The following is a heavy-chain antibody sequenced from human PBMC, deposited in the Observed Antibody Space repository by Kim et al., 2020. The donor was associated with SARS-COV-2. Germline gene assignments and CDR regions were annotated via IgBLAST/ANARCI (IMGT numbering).Heavy chain of an antibody. V-gene: IGHV4-34*01. CDR2: IHQSGST. CDR1: GGSFSGHY. D-gene: IGHD2-2*02. J-gene: IGHJ6*02. Sequence: SETLSLTCAVYGGSFSGHYWSWIRQPPGKGLEWIGDIHQSGSTNYNPSLKSRVTISIDTSKNQFSLTLRPVTAADTGFYYCARGRAGVVPAPILGIGPHYACVSMDVWGHGTTVTVSS. CDR3: ARGRAGVVPAPILGIGPHYACVSMDV.